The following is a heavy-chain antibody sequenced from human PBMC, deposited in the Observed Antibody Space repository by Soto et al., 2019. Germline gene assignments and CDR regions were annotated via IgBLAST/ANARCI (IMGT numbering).Heavy chain of an antibody. Sequence: PGGSLRLSCAASGFSFRNFAMNWVRQAPGKGLEWVAIIWYDGSNKYYVDSVKGRFTISRDNSKNTVYLQMNSLRAEDTAVYYCARGVYYESSGHLYGMDVWGQGTTVTVSS. CDR3: ARGVYYESSGHLYGMDV. D-gene: IGHD3-22*01. J-gene: IGHJ6*02. V-gene: IGHV3-33*01. CDR2: IWYDGSNK. CDR1: GFSFRNFA.